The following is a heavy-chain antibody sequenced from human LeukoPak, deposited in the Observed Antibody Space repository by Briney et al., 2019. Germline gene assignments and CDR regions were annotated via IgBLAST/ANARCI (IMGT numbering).Heavy chain of an antibody. V-gene: IGHV3-30*02. D-gene: IGHD2-21*01. J-gene: IGHJ4*02. CDR2: LKYDGGIK. CDR3: ARDRGEKNFDY. Sequence: GGSLRLSCAASGFTFNIFDMHWVRQAPGKGLDWVAFLKYDGGIKDYADFVKDRFIISRDNSKNTLYLQLNSLRVEDTAVYYCARDRGEKNFDYWGQGTMVTVSS. CDR1: GFTFNIFD.